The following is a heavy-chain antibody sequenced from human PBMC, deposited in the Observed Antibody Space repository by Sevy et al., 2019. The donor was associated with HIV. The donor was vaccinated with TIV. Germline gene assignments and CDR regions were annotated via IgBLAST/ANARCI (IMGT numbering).Heavy chain of an antibody. D-gene: IGHD1-26*01. CDR3: ATTSTPLYYYALDV. CDR2: IYSGEYT. CDR1: GFTVSSNY. J-gene: IGHJ6*02. V-gene: IGHV3-53*01. Sequence: GGSLRLSCAASGFTVSSNYMSWVRQAPGKGLEWVSVIYSGEYTYYADSVKGRFTISKDISKHTLNLQMNSLRAEDTAIYYCATTSTPLYYYALDVWGQGTTVTVSS.